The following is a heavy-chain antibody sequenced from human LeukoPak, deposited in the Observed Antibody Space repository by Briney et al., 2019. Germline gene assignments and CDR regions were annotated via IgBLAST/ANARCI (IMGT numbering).Heavy chain of an antibody. CDR1: GYTLTELS. Sequence: GASVEVSCKVSGYTLTELSMHWVRQAPGKGLEWMGGFDPEDGETIYAQKFQGRVTMTEDTSTDTAYMELSSLRSEDTAVYYCAIGLVGSGSYIPYGMDVWGQGTTVTVSS. J-gene: IGHJ6*02. V-gene: IGHV1-24*01. CDR2: FDPEDGET. CDR3: AIGLVGSGSYIPYGMDV. D-gene: IGHD3-10*01.